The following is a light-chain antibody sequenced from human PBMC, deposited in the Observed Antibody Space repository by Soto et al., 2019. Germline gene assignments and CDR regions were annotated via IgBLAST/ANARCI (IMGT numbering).Light chain of an antibody. Sequence: EIVLTQSPATLSLSPGERATLSCRASQSVGSYLAWYQQKPGQAPRLLIYDVSDRATGVPARFSGSGSVTDFTLTISSLEPEDFAVYYCQQRSNWPRVTFGGGTKVEIK. J-gene: IGKJ4*01. V-gene: IGKV3-11*01. CDR3: QQRSNWPRVT. CDR1: QSVGSY. CDR2: DVS.